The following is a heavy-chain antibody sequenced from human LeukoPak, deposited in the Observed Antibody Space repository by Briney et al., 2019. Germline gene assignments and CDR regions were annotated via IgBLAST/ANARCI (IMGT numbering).Heavy chain of an antibody. CDR2: INPNSGGT. D-gene: IGHD5-18*01. Sequence: ASVKVSCKASGYTFTGYYMHWVRQAPGQGLEWMGWINPNSGGTNYAQKFQGRVTMTRDTSISTAYMELSRLRSDDTAVYYCARVRGYSYGYGYPPYGRWYLDYWGQGTLVTVSS. CDR1: GYTFTGYY. J-gene: IGHJ4*02. CDR3: ARVRGYSYGYGYPPYGRWYLDY. V-gene: IGHV1-2*02.